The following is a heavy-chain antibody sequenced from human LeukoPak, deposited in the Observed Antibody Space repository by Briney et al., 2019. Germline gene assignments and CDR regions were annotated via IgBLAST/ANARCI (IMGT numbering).Heavy chain of an antibody. D-gene: IGHD3-9*01. Sequence: ASVKVSCKASGYTFTGYYMHWVRQAPGQGLEWMGRIIPILGIANYAQKFQGRVTITADKSTSTAYMELSSLRSEDTAVYYCARGGPARGNYDINNWFDPWGQGTLVTVSS. J-gene: IGHJ5*02. CDR3: ARGGPARGNYDINNWFDP. CDR2: IIPILGIA. V-gene: IGHV1-69*04. CDR1: GYTFTGYY.